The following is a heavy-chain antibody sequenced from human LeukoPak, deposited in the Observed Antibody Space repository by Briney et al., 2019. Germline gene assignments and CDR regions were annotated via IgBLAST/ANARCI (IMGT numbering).Heavy chain of an antibody. D-gene: IGHD3-10*01. Sequence: PGGSLRLSCAASGFTFSSYSMNWVRQAPGKGLEWVSSISSSSSYTYYADSVKGRFTISRDNAKNSLYLQMNSLRAEDTAVYYCARGSGSMVRGVTYYFDYWGQGTLVTVSS. J-gene: IGHJ4*02. CDR2: ISSSSSYT. V-gene: IGHV3-21*01. CDR3: ARGSGSMVRGVTYYFDY. CDR1: GFTFSSYS.